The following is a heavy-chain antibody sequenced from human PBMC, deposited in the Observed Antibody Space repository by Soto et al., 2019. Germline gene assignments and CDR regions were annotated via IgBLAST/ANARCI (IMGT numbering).Heavy chain of an antibody. J-gene: IGHJ6*02. D-gene: IGHD5-18*01. CDR2: TYYRSKWYN. V-gene: IGHV6-1*01. Sequence: PSQTLSLTCAISGDSVSSNSAAWNWIRQSPSRGLEWLGRTYYRSKWYNDYAVSVKSRITINPDTSKNQFSLQLNSVTPEDTAVYYCARARRTGIQLSHHKRHFYRMAVWGQGTTVTVSS. CDR1: GDSVSSNSAA. CDR3: ARARRTGIQLSHHKRHFYRMAV.